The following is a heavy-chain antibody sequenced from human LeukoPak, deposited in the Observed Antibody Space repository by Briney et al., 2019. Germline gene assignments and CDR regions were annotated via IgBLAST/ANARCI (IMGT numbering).Heavy chain of an antibody. Sequence: ASVKVSCKVSGYTLIELSMHWVRQAPGKGLEWMGGFDPEDGETIYAQKFQGRVTMTEDTSTDTAYMELSSLRSEDTAVYYCATGDGRARYFDYWGQGTLVTVSS. CDR3: ATGDGRARYFDY. D-gene: IGHD5-24*01. J-gene: IGHJ4*02. CDR1: GYTLIELS. CDR2: FDPEDGET. V-gene: IGHV1-24*01.